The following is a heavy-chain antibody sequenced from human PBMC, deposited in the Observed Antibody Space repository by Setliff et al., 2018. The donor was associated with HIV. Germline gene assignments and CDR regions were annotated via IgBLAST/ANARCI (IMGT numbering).Heavy chain of an antibody. CDR3: ARRGDFWSGYYGRYYYYYMDV. Sequence: PSETLSLTCTVSGGSISSHYWSWIRQPPGKGLEWIGYIYYSGSTNYNPSLKSRVTISVDTSKNQFSLKLSSVTAADTAVYYCARRGDFWSGYYGRYYYYYMDVWGKGTTVT. V-gene: IGHV4-59*11. CDR2: IYYSGST. D-gene: IGHD3-3*01. J-gene: IGHJ6*03. CDR1: GGSISSHY.